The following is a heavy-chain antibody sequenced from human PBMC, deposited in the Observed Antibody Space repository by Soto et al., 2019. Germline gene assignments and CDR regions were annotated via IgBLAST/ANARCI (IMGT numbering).Heavy chain of an antibody. J-gene: IGHJ4*02. CDR1: GFTFSTYG. V-gene: IGHV3-30*03. D-gene: IGHD3-3*01. Sequence: GGSLRLSCAASGFTFSTYGMHWVRQAPGKGLEWVAVISYDGSNRYYGDSVKGRFTISRDNSKNTLYLQMNSLRAEDTAVYYCASTWSGYYYFDSWGQGTLVTVSS. CDR2: ISYDGSNR. CDR3: ASTWSGYYYFDS.